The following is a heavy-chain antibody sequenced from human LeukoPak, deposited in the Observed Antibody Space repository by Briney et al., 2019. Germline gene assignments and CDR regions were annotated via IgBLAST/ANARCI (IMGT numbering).Heavy chain of an antibody. D-gene: IGHD6-19*01. J-gene: IGHJ6*02. Sequence: GGSLRLSCAASGFTVSSNYMSWVRQAPGKGLEWVSVIYSGGSTYYADSVKGRFTISRDNSKNTLYLQMNSLRAEDTAVYYCARDPEQWLAIYYYYGMDVWGQGTTVTVSS. CDR1: GFTVSSNY. CDR2: IYSGGST. CDR3: ARDPEQWLAIYYYYGMDV. V-gene: IGHV3-66*01.